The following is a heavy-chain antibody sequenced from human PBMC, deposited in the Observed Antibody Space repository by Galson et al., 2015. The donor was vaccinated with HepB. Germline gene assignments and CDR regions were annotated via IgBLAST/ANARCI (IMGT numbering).Heavy chain of an antibody. J-gene: IGHJ4*02. Sequence: SLRLSCAASGFTFSSYNLNWVRQAPGQGLEWVSYISSDTSRIYYADSVRGRFTISRDDAKNSLYLQMSSLRDEDTAVYYCARDKYFSSGYSEGVWYFDYWGQGTLVTVSS. D-gene: IGHD5-18*01. CDR3: ARDKYFSSGYSEGVWYFDY. CDR1: GFTFSSYN. V-gene: IGHV3-48*02. CDR2: ISSDTSRI.